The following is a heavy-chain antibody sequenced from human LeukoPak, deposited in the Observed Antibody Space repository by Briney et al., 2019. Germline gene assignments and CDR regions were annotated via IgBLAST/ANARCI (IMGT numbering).Heavy chain of an antibody. CDR1: GFTVSSNY. CDR2: IYSGGST. J-gene: IGHJ3*02. V-gene: IGHV3-53*01. Sequence: GGSLRLSCAASGFTVSSNYMSWVRQAPGKWLEWVSVIYSGGSTYYADSVKGRFTISRDNSKNTLYLQMNSLRAEDTAVYYCAREEWELGNDAFDIWGQGTMVTVSS. D-gene: IGHD1-26*01. CDR3: AREEWELGNDAFDI.